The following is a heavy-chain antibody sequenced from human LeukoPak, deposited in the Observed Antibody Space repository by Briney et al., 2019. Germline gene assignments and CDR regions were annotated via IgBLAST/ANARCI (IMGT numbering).Heavy chain of an antibody. CDR1: GGSISSYY. V-gene: IGHV4-59*01. CDR3: ARGGFAHWVTAVGFEY. CDR2: IYYTGNT. J-gene: IGHJ4*02. D-gene: IGHD2-21*02. Sequence: SETLSLTCTVSGGSISSYYWSWIRQPPGKGLEWIGYIYYTGNTNYNPSLKSRVTISVDTSKNQFSLKLSSVTAADTAVYYCARGGFAHWVTAVGFEYWGQGTLVTVSS.